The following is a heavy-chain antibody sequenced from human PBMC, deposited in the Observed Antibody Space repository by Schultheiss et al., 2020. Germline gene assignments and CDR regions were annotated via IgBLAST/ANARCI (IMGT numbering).Heavy chain of an antibody. CDR3: ARDIVGATDY. CDR1: GGSISSSSYY. V-gene: IGHV4-39*07. D-gene: IGHD1-26*01. J-gene: IGHJ4*02. CDR2: IYHSGST. Sequence: SETLSLTCTVSGGSISSSSYYWGWIRQPPGKGLEWIGEIYHSGSTNYNPSLKSRVTISVDTSKNQFSLKLSSVTAADTAVYYCARDIVGATDYWGQGTLVTVSS.